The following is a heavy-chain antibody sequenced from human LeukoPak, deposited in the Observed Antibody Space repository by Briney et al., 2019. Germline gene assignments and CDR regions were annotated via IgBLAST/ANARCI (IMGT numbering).Heavy chain of an antibody. Sequence: SESLSLTCTVSGGSISSYYWSWIRQPAGKGLEWIGRIYTSGSTNYNPSLKSRVTMSVDTSKNQFSLKLSSVTAADTAVYYCAGEYYDSSGYRYWGQGTLVTVSS. J-gene: IGHJ4*02. D-gene: IGHD3-22*01. CDR2: IYTSGST. CDR1: GGSISSYY. CDR3: AGEYYDSSGYRY. V-gene: IGHV4-4*07.